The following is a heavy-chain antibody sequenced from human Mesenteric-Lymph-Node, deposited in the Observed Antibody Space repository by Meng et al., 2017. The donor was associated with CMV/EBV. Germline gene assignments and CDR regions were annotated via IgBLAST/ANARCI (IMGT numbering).Heavy chain of an antibody. Sequence: GESLKISCAASGFTVSGNNYMTWVRQAPGKGLEWVSIIYSGGATYYADSVKGRFTISRDSSKNTLYLQMNSLRAEDTAVYYCARALYYYDTSGFFEYWGQGTPVTVSS. D-gene: IGHD3-22*01. V-gene: IGHV3-66*02. J-gene: IGHJ4*02. CDR1: GFTVSGNNY. CDR3: ARALYYYDTSGFFEY. CDR2: IYSGGAT.